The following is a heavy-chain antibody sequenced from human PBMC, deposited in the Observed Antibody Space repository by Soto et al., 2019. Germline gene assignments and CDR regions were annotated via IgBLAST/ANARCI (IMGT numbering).Heavy chain of an antibody. CDR2: IIPIFGTA. D-gene: IGHD6-13*01. CDR3: ARAVAAAGTSTFDP. V-gene: IGHV1-69*13. J-gene: IGHJ5*02. CDR1: GGTFSSYA. Sequence: GASVKVSCKASGGTFSSYAISWVRQAPGQGLEWMGGIIPIFGTANYAQKFQGRVTITADESTSTAYMELSSLRSEDTAVYYCARAVAAAGTSTFDPWGQGTLVTVSS.